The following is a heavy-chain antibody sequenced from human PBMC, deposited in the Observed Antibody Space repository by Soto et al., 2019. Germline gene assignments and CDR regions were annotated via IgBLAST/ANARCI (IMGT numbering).Heavy chain of an antibody. Sequence: SETLSLXCSVYGGSFSGYYWSWIRQPPGKGLEWIGEINHSGSTNYNPSLKSRVTISVDTSKNQFSLKLSSVTAADTAVYYRARGRRENCSSTSCLISHYYYYGMDVWGQGTTVTVSS. CDR2: INHSGST. CDR1: GGSFSGYY. V-gene: IGHV4-34*01. D-gene: IGHD2-2*01. J-gene: IGHJ6*02. CDR3: ARGRRENCSSTSCLISHYYYYGMDV.